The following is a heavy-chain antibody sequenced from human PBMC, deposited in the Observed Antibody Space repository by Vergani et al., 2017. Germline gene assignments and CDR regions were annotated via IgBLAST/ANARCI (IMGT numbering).Heavy chain of an antibody. CDR1: GGSISSYY. Sequence: QVQLQESGPGLVKPSGTLSLTCTVSGGSISSYYWSWIRQPPGKGLEWIGYIYYSGSTNYNPSLKSRVTISVDTSKNQFSLKLSSVTAADTAVYYCARVAAAGTIDYWGQGTLVTVSS. J-gene: IGHJ4*02. CDR2: IYYSGST. D-gene: IGHD6-13*01. CDR3: ARVAAAGTIDY. V-gene: IGHV4-59*08.